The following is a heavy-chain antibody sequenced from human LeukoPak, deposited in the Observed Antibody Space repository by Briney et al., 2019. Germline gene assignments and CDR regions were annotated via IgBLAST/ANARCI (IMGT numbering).Heavy chain of an antibody. Sequence: SETLSLTCAVYGGSFSGYYWSWIRQPPGKGLEWIGEINHSGGTNYNPSLKSRVTISVDTSKNQFSLKLSSVTAADTAVYYCARGRVRGYCSSTSCYYYYGMDVWGQGTTVTVSS. J-gene: IGHJ6*02. D-gene: IGHD2-2*01. CDR3: ARGRVRGYCSSTSCYYYYGMDV. CDR2: INHSGGT. CDR1: GGSFSGYY. V-gene: IGHV4-34*01.